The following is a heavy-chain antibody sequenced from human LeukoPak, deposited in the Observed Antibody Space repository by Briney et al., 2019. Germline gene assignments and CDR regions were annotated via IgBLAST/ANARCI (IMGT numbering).Heavy chain of an antibody. Sequence: ASVKVSCKASGYTVTDYYMHWVRQAPGQGLEWMGWINPHSGGTDHAQKFQGRVTMTRDTSISTAHMELSRLRSDDTAVYYCATWGIAARIFDYWGQGTLVTVSS. CDR2: INPHSGGT. D-gene: IGHD6-6*01. CDR3: ATWGIAARIFDY. CDR1: GYTVTDYY. V-gene: IGHV1-2*02. J-gene: IGHJ4*02.